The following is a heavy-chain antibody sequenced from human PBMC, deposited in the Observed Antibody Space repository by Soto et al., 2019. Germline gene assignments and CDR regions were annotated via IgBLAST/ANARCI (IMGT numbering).Heavy chain of an antibody. CDR3: AKDGGGYSSSWYYFDY. CDR2: ISGSGGST. Sequence: EVQLLESGGGLVQPGGSLRLSCAASGFTFSSYAMSWVRQAPGKGLEWVSAISGSGGSTYYADSVKGRFTISRDNSKNTLYLQMNSLRAEDTAVYYCAKDGGGYSSSWYYFDYWGQGTLVTVSS. CDR1: GFTFSSYA. D-gene: IGHD6-13*01. V-gene: IGHV3-23*01. J-gene: IGHJ4*02.